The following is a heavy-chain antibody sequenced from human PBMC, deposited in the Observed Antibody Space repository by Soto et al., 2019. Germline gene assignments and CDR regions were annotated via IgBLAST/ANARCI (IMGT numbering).Heavy chain of an antibody. CDR3: ARGRGWLDRLDP. D-gene: IGHD6-19*01. J-gene: IGHJ5*02. V-gene: IGHV1-8*01. CDR2: MNPNSGNT. Sequence: HVQLVQSGAEVKKPGASVKVSCKASGYTFTSYDINWVRQAAGQGLEWMGWMNPNSGNTGYSQKFQGRITMTRNTSINPAYMELSSLRSEDTAVYYCARGRGWLDRLDPWGQGTLVTVSS. CDR1: GYTFTSYD.